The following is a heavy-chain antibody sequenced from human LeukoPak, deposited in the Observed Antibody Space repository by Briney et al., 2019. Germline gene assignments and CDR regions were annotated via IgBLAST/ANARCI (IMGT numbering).Heavy chain of an antibody. Sequence: PGGSLRLSCAASGFTFSSYGMHWVRQAPGKGLEWVAVISYDGSNKYYADSVKGRFTISRDNSKNTLYLQMNSLRVEDTAEYYCAKGSSGYDYWGQGTLVTVSS. D-gene: IGHD6-19*01. CDR2: ISYDGSNK. CDR1: GFTFSSYG. V-gene: IGHV3-30*18. CDR3: AKGSSGYDY. J-gene: IGHJ4*02.